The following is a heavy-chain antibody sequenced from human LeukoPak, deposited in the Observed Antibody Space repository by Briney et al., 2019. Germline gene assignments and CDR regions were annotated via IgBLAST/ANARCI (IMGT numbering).Heavy chain of an antibody. V-gene: IGHV6-1*01. CDR1: GDSASSNSAA. D-gene: IGHD3-22*01. CDR3: ARGIPYNYDTSYLKFDP. J-gene: IGHJ5*02. CDR2: TYYRSKWYN. Sequence: SQTLSLTCAISGDSASSNSAAWNWIRQSPSRGLEWLGRTYYRSKWYNDYAVSVKSRITINPDTSKNQFSLQLNSVTPEDTAVYYCARGIPYNYDTSYLKFDPWGQGTLITVSS.